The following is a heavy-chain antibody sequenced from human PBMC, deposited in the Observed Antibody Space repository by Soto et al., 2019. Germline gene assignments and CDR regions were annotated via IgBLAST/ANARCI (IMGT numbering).Heavy chain of an antibody. Sequence: SVKVSCKASGGTFSSYAISWVRQAPGQGLEWMGGIIPIFGTANYAQKFQGRVTITADESTSTAYMELSSLRSEDTAVYYCARDDEYDSSGYYWRSDAFDIWGQGTMVTVSS. J-gene: IGHJ3*02. CDR2: IIPIFGTA. V-gene: IGHV1-69*13. CDR3: ARDDEYDSSGYYWRSDAFDI. D-gene: IGHD3-22*01. CDR1: GGTFSSYA.